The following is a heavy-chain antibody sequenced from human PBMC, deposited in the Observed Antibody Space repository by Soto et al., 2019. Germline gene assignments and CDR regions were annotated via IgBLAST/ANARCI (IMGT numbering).Heavy chain of an antibody. CDR2: ISSSGSTI. D-gene: IGHD3-22*01. J-gene: IGHJ5*02. CDR1: GFTFSDYY. CDR3: AGQFYYDSSGYRWFDP. Sequence: GGSLRLSCAASGFTFSDYYMSWIRQAPGKGLEWVSYISSSGSTIYYADSVKGRFTISRDNAKNSLYLQMNSLRAEDTAVYYCAGQFYYDSSGYRWFDPWGQGTLVTVSS. V-gene: IGHV3-11*01.